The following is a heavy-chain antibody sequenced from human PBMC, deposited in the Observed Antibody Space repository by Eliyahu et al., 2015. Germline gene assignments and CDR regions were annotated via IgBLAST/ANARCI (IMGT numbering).Heavy chain of an antibody. J-gene: IGHJ6*02. CDR3: ARTRPGDSYHSSYGMDV. D-gene: IGHD4-17*01. V-gene: IGHV3-7*04. Sequence: VQLVESGGGLVQPGGSLRLACAGSGFTXXSXWMNWVRQAAGKGLEWVANIKQDGSEISYVDSVKGRFTVSRDNAKSSVYMQMNSLRAEDTAVYYCARTRPGDSYHSSYGMDVWGQGTTVTVSS. CDR1: GFTXXSXW. CDR2: IKQDGSEI.